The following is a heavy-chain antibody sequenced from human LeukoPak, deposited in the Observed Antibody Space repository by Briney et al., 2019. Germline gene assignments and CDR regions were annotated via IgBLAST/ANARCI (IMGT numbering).Heavy chain of an antibody. CDR1: GGTFSSYA. CDR2: IIPILGIA. V-gene: IGHV1-69*04. D-gene: IGHD3-16*02. Sequence: SVKVSCKASGGTFSSYAISWVRQASGQGLEWMGRIIPILGIANYAQKFQGRVTITADKSTSTAYMELSSLRSEDTAVYYCAREVVPVIHTPQVNYGMDVWGQGTTVTVSS. J-gene: IGHJ6*02. CDR3: AREVVPVIHTPQVNYGMDV.